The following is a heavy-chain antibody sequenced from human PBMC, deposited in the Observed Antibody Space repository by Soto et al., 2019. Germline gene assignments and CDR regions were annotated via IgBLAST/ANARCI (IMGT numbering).Heavy chain of an antibody. J-gene: IGHJ6*02. Sequence: PGESLKISCKGSGYSFTSYWISWVRQMPGKGLEWMGRIDPSDSYTNYSPSFQGHVTISADKSISTAYLQWSSLKASDTAMYYCARLGIAARRVHYGMDAWGQGTTVTVSS. CDR2: IDPSDSYT. CDR1: GYSFTSYW. V-gene: IGHV5-10-1*01. CDR3: ARLGIAARRVHYGMDA. D-gene: IGHD6-6*01.